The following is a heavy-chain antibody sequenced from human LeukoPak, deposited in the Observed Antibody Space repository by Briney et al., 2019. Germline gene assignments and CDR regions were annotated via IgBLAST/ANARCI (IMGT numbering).Heavy chain of an antibody. V-gene: IGHV3-23*01. CDR2: ILGSGGGT. D-gene: IGHD3-10*01. J-gene: IGHJ6*02. CDR3: ATTPGAYYYYHMDV. Sequence: GVSLRLSCAASGFTFSTYVMTWVRQAPGKGLEWVSAILGSGGGTYYTDSVKGRFTISRDNSKNTLYLQMNSLRAEDTAVYYCATTPGAYYYYHMDVWGQGTTVTVSS. CDR1: GFTFSTYV.